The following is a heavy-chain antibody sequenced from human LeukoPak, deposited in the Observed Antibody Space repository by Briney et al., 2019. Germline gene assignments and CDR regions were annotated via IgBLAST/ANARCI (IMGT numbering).Heavy chain of an antibody. CDR2: ISRSGEST. CDR3: AKDYAVGSIDY. Sequence: GGTLSLSCAASGFTFSGFAMSWIRQAAGKGLEWVSSISRSGESTFYADSVRGRFTISRDNSKNTVSLQMESLRAEDTALYYCAKDYAVGSIDYWGQGTLVTVSS. J-gene: IGHJ4*02. V-gene: IGHV3-23*01. CDR1: GFTFSGFA. D-gene: IGHD3-16*01.